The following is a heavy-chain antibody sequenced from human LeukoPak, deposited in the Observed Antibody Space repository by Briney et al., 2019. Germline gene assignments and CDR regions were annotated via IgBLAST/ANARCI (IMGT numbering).Heavy chain of an antibody. CDR2: IYYSGST. V-gene: IGHV4-59*08. D-gene: IGHD4-23*01. Sequence: SETLSLTCTVSGGSISSYYWSWIRQPPGKGLEWIGYIYYSGSTNYNPSLKGRVTISVDTSKNQFSLKLSSVTAADTAVYYCARGLDGGMRDYWGQGTLVTVSS. CDR1: GGSISSYY. CDR3: ARGLDGGMRDY. J-gene: IGHJ4*02.